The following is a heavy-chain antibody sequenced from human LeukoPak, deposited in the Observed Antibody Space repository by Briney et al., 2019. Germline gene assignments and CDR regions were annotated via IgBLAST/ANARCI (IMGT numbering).Heavy chain of an antibody. V-gene: IGHV3-30*04. CDR1: GFIFSGSA. Sequence: PGGSLRLSCAASGFIFSGSAMHWVRQAPGKGLEWVAVISYDGRNKYYADSVKGRFTISRDNSKNTLYLQMNSLRAEDTAVYYCARDRYSGSYPLDVWGKGTTVTVSS. J-gene: IGHJ6*04. CDR2: ISYDGRNK. CDR3: ARDRYSGSYPLDV. D-gene: IGHD1-26*01.